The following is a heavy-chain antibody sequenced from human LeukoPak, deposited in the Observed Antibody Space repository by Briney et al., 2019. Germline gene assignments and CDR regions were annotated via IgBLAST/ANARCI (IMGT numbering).Heavy chain of an antibody. CDR3: ARDKAHTYGYYFDP. V-gene: IGHV4-4*08. J-gene: IGHJ4*02. Sequence: SETLSLTCTVSGDAISTYYYNWIRQTPGKGLEWIGHIANRRTDYNPSLKSRVIISVDTSKNQISLKLTSVTAADTAIYYCARDKAHTYGYYFDPWGQGTQVLVSS. CDR1: GDAISTYY. CDR2: IANRRT. D-gene: IGHD3-10*01.